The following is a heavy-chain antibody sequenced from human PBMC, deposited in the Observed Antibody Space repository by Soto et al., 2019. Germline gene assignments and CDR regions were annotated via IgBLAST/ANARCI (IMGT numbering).Heavy chain of an antibody. Sequence: QVQLVQSGAEVKKPGASVKVSCKVSGYTLTELSMHWVRQAPGKGLEWMGGFDPEDGETIYAQKFQGRVTMTEDTSTDTAYMELRSLGSEDTAVYYCATLDVLLWFGELFGGMGVWGQGTTVTVSS. V-gene: IGHV1-24*01. CDR3: ATLDVLLWFGELFGGMGV. CDR2: FDPEDGET. D-gene: IGHD3-10*01. CDR1: GYTLTELS. J-gene: IGHJ6*02.